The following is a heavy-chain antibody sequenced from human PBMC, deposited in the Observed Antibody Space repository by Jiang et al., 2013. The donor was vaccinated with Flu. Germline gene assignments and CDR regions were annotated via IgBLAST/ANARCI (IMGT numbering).Heavy chain of an antibody. J-gene: IGHJ4*02. Sequence: GSGLVKPSETLSLTCTVSGGSISSADNYWGWIRQPPGKGLEWIGTVSSGGTTYYNPSLKSRVTISADTSTNQLSLELSSVTAADRAVYYCAKRQPKIAMMTSGYGFDSWGQGTLVTVSS. CDR2: VSSGGTT. V-gene: IGHV4-39*01. CDR1: GGSISSADNY. D-gene: IGHD3-16*01. CDR3: AKRQPKIAMMTSGYGFDS.